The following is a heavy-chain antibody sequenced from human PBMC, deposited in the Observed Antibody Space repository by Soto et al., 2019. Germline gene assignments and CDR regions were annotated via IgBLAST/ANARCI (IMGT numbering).Heavy chain of an antibody. CDR1: GGSISSGDYY. V-gene: IGHV4-30-4*01. CDR3: ARVGSVGYWFDP. Sequence: SETLSLTCTVSGGSISSGDYYWSWIRQPPGKGLEWIGYIYYSGSTYYNPSLKSRVTISVDTSKNQFSLKLSSVTAADTAVYYCARVGSVGYWFDPWGQGTLVTVSS. CDR2: IYYSGST. D-gene: IGHD6-19*01. J-gene: IGHJ5*02.